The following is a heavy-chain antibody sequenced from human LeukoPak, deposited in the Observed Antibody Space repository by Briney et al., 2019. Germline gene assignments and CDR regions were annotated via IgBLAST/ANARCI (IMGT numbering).Heavy chain of an antibody. J-gene: IGHJ6*02. CDR2: IWYDGSNK. CDR1: GVTFSSYA. CDR3: ARDGGYCSSTSCETPHYYYYGMDV. Sequence: GGSLRLSCAASGVTFSSYAMSWIRQAPGKGLEWVAVIWYDGSNKYYADSVKGRFTISRDNSKNPLYLQMNSLRAEDTAVYYCARDGGYCSSTSCETPHYYYYGMDVWGQGTTVTVSS. D-gene: IGHD2-2*01. V-gene: IGHV3-33*08.